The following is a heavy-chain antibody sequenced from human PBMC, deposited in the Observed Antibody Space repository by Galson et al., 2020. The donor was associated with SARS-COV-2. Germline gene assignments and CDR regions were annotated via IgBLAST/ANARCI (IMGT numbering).Heavy chain of an antibody. Sequence: ASVQVSCKASRYTFTGYYLHWVRQAPGQRLEWMGWNNTNSGGPNYAQKFQGRVTMTGDTSISTAYMELSSLRSDDTAVYFCASSCSSTTCFQTGGMDVWGQGTTVTVSS. CDR3: ASSCSSTTCFQTGGMDV. J-gene: IGHJ6*02. V-gene: IGHV1-2*02. D-gene: IGHD2-2*01. CDR1: RYTFTGYY. CDR2: NNTNSGGP.